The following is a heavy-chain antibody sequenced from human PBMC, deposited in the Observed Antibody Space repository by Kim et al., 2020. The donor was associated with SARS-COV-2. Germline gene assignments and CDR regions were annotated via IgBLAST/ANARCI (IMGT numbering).Heavy chain of an antibody. CDR3: ARGHLGYCTGGVCPLYYFVY. Sequence: GGSLRLSCAASGFTFSSYGMHWVRQAPGKGLEWVAVIWYDGSNKYYADSVKGRFTISRDNSKNTLYLQMNSLRAEVTAVYYCARGHLGYCTGGVCPLYYFVYWGQRTLVTVSS. V-gene: IGHV3-33*01. D-gene: IGHD2-8*02. CDR2: IWYDGSNK. J-gene: IGHJ4*02. CDR1: GFTFSSYG.